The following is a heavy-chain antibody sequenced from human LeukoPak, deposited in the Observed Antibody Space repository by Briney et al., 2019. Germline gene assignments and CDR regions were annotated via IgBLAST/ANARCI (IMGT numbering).Heavy chain of an antibody. CDR3: ARFQRPFDY. Sequence: ASVKVSCKASGYTFTSYDINWIRQAAGQGLEWVGWMSPNSDYTGYARKFQGRVTMTSKNSLNTVYMELSSLRSEDTAVYFCARFQRPFDYWGQGTLVTVSS. CDR2: MSPNSDYT. CDR1: GYTFTSYD. J-gene: IGHJ4*02. V-gene: IGHV1-8*01.